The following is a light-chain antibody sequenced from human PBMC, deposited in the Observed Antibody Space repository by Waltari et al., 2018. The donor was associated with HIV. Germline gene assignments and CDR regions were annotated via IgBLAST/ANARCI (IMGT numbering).Light chain of an antibody. V-gene: IGLV1-47*01. Sequence: QSVLTQPHSASGTPGQSVTISCSGSSSNLGSNSVYWYQVLPGTTPKLLIYRNNRRPSGIPYRFSGSRSGTSASRAIRGLRSEDEADYYCAAWDNSLIWVFGGGTKLTVL. J-gene: IGLJ3*02. CDR1: SSNLGSNS. CDR3: AAWDNSLIWV. CDR2: RNN.